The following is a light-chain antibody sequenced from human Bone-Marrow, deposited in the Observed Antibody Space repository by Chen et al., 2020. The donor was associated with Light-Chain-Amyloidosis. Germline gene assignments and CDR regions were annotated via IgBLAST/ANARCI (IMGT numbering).Light chain of an antibody. Sequence: SYDLPHPPSVSVSPAQTASITCSGDDLPTKYAYWYQQKPGQAPVLVIHRDTERPSGISERFSGSSSGTTATLTISGVQAEDEADYHCQSADSSGTYEVIFGGGTKLTVL. CDR2: RDT. CDR3: QSADSSGTYEVI. V-gene: IGLV3-25*03. J-gene: IGLJ2*01. CDR1: DLPTKY.